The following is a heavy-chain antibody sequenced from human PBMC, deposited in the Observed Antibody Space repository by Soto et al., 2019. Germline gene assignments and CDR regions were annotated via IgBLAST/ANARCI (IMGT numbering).Heavy chain of an antibody. CDR2: ISPYNGNT. D-gene: IGHD3-22*01. J-gene: IGHJ5*02. V-gene: IGHV1-18*04. CDR3: AIDHNFFDSSGYYDH. Sequence: QIQLVQSAAEVKKPGASVKVSCKTSGYTFVSYGISWVRQAPGQGLEWMGWISPYNGNTNFAQRFRGRVTMTTDTSTDIVYMDLGSLKSDDTAVYYCAIDHNFFDSSGYYDHWGQGTLITVSS. CDR1: GYTFVSYG.